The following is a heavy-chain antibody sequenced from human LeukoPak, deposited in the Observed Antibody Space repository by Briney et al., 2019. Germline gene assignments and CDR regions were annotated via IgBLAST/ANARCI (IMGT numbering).Heavy chain of an antibody. Sequence: GGSLRLSCAASGFTFSSYGMHWVRQAPGKGLEWVAVISYDGSNKYYADSVKGRFTISRDNSKNTLYLQMNSLRVEDTAVYYCAKESGSSRFDYWGQGTLVTVSS. D-gene: IGHD1-26*01. CDR2: ISYDGSNK. CDR1: GFTFSSYG. V-gene: IGHV3-30*18. CDR3: AKESGSSRFDY. J-gene: IGHJ4*02.